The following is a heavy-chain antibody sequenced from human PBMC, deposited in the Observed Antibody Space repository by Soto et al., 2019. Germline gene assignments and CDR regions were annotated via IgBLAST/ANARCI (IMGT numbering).Heavy chain of an antibody. V-gene: IGHV5-51*01. D-gene: IGHD3-3*01. CDR2: IYPSDSDT. CDR1: GYNFAGYW. CDR3: ARGGVSTRTFDY. Sequence: GESLKISCKGSGYNFAGYWIAWVRQMPGKGLELMGIIYPSDSDTRYRPSFQGQVTISADKSISSAYLQWGSLRASDTAMYYCARGGVSTRTFDYWGQGTPATVSS. J-gene: IGHJ4*02.